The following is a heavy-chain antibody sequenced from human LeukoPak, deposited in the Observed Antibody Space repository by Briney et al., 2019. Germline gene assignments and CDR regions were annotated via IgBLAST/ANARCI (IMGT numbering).Heavy chain of an antibody. Sequence: SETPSLTCTVYGGSFSDFHWSWIRLAPGKGLEWIGEINHSGNTNYNPSLKSRVTISIDTSKNQLSLKLSSVTAADTAVYYCARGKVTRDWYFDLWGRGTLVTVSS. D-gene: IGHD4-17*01. CDR3: ARGKVTRDWYFDL. CDR2: INHSGNT. CDR1: GGSFSDFH. V-gene: IGHV4-34*01. J-gene: IGHJ2*01.